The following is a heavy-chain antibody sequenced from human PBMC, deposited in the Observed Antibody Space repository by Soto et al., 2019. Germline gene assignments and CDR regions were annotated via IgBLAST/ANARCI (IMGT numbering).Heavy chain of an antibody. CDR1: GDTVSSDSVA. J-gene: IGHJ6*02. Sequence: SQTLSLTCVGSGDTVSSDSVAWNWVRQSPSRGLEWLGRTYYRSRWYSDYAVSVRSRIDINADTSKNQVSLQLNSVTPEDTAVYYCARSEEDSDYYYYGMDVWGQGTTVTVSS. V-gene: IGHV6-1*01. CDR2: TYYRSRWYS. CDR3: ARSEEDSDYYYYGMDV. D-gene: IGHD2-15*01.